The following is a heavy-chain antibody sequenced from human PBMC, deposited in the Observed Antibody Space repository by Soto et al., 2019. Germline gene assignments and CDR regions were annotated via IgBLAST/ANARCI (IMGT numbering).Heavy chain of an antibody. V-gene: IGHV1-2*02. CDR3: ARVKIVVVPAATFGPKYYYYYGMDV. J-gene: IGHJ6*02. Sequence: GASVKVSCKASGYTFTGYYMHWVRQAPGQGLEWMGWINPNSGGTNYAQKFQGRVTMTRDTSISTAYMELSRLRSDDTAVYYCARVKIVVVPAATFGPKYYYYYGMDVWGQGTTVTVSS. D-gene: IGHD2-2*01. CDR1: GYTFTGYY. CDR2: INPNSGGT.